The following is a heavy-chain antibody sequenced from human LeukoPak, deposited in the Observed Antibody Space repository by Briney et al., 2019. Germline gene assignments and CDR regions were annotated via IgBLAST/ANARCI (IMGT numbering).Heavy chain of an antibody. J-gene: IGHJ4*02. Sequence: SETLSLTCTVSGGSISSYYWSWIRQPAGKGLEWIGRIYTSGSTNYNPSLKSRVTMSVDTSKNQFSLKLSSVTAADTAVYYCARDPGMYDSGGYYSSNYFDYWGQGTLVTVSS. CDR3: ARDPGMYDSGGYYSSNYFDY. CDR2: IYTSGST. V-gene: IGHV4-4*07. CDR1: GGSISSYY. D-gene: IGHD3-22*01.